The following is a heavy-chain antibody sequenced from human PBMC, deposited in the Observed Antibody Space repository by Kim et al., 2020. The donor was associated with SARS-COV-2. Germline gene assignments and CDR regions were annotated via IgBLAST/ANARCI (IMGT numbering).Heavy chain of an antibody. CDR1: GFTFSKYT. V-gene: IGHV1-3*01. Sequence: ASVKVSCKASGFTFSKYTVHWVRQAPGQRLESMGWINAGNGYTKYSQNFQDRVIFIRDTSASTAYMELTGLRSEDTAVYYCVTHYDSSGYLLDWGQGTLVTVSS. D-gene: IGHD3-22*01. CDR2: INAGNGYT. J-gene: IGHJ4*02. CDR3: VTHYDSSGYLLD.